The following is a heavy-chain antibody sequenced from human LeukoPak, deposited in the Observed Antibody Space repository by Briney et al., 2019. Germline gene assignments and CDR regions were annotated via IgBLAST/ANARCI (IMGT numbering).Heavy chain of an antibody. V-gene: IGHV3-74*01. CDR1: GFTFSSYW. Sequence: GGSLRLSCAASGFTFSSYWMHWVRQAPGKGLVWVSRINSDGSSTSYADSVKGRFTISRDNAKNTLYLLMNSLRAEDTAVYYCARGSVYYGMDVWGQGTTVTVSS. CDR2: INSDGSST. CDR3: ARGSVYYGMDV. J-gene: IGHJ6*02.